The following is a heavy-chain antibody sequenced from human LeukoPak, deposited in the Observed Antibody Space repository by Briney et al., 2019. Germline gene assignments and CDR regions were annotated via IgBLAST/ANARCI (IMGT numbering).Heavy chain of an antibody. J-gene: IGHJ4*02. CDR1: GYTFTGYY. CDR3: ARDLFRDYDILTGNYN. D-gene: IGHD3-9*01. V-gene: IGHV1-2*02. Sequence: ASVKVSCKASGYTFTGYYMHWVRQAPRQGVEWMGWINPNSGGTNYAQKFQGRVTMTRDTSISTAYMELSRLRSDDTAVYYCARDLFRDYDILTGNYNWGQGTLVTVSS. CDR2: INPNSGGT.